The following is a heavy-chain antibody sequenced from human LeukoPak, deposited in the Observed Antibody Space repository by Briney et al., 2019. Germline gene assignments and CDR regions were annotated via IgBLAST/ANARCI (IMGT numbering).Heavy chain of an antibody. CDR2: IIPILGIA. CDR3: VRGYYYEAEYFQH. Sequence: EASVKVSCKASGGTFSSYAISWVRQAPGQGLEWMGRIIPILGIANYAQKFQGRVTITADKSTSTAYMELSSLRSEDTAVYYCVRGYYYEAEYFQHWGQGTLVTVSS. J-gene: IGHJ1*01. CDR1: GGTFSSYA. D-gene: IGHD3-22*01. V-gene: IGHV1-69*04.